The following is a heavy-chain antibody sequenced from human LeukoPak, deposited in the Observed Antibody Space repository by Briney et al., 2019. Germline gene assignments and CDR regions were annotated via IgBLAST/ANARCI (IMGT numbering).Heavy chain of an antibody. V-gene: IGHV3-30-3*02. CDR3: AKIAAAGNDPLSY. J-gene: IGHJ4*02. Sequence: GGSLRLSCAASGFTFSSYAMHWVRQAPGKGLKWVAVISYDGSNKYYADSVKGRFTISKDNSKNTLYLQMNSLRAEDTAVYYCAKIAAAGNDPLSYWGQGTLVTVSS. D-gene: IGHD6-13*01. CDR1: GFTFSSYA. CDR2: ISYDGSNK.